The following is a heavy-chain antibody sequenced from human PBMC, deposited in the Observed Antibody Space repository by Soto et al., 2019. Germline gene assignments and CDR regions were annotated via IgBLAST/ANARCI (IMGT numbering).Heavy chain of an antibody. CDR3: AKYQPMTPPRPDFDY. J-gene: IGHJ4*02. CDR1: GFTFSSYA. Sequence: EVQLLESGGDLIQPGGSLRLSCAASGFTFSSYAMSWVRQAPGKGLGWVSAISSSGGSTFYADSVKGRFPISRDNSGNTLYLQLNSLRAEDTAIYYCAKYQPMTPPRPDFDYWGLGTLVTVSS. V-gene: IGHV3-23*01. CDR2: ISSSGGST. D-gene: IGHD3-22*01.